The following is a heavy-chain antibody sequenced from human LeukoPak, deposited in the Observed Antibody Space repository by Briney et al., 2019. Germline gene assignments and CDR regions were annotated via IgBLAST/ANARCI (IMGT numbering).Heavy chain of an antibody. J-gene: IGHJ4*02. CDR2: INHSGST. V-gene: IGHV4-34*01. CDR3: ARGALPKDY. D-gene: IGHD1-26*01. CDR1: GGSMSGYY. Sequence: KPSETLSLTCTVSGGSMSGYYWSWIRQPPGKGLEWIGEINHSGSTNYNPSLKSRVTISVDTSKNQFSLKLSSVTAADTAVYYCARGALPKDYWGQGTLVTVSS.